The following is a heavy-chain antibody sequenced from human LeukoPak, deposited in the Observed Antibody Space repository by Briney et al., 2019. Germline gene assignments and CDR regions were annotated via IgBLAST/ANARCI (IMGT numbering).Heavy chain of an antibody. J-gene: IGHJ4*02. V-gene: IGHV4-39*07. CDR3: ATGDSSSSSDPLGY. D-gene: IGHD6-6*01. CDR2: IYYSGNT. Sequence: SETLSLTCTVSGVSISSSNSYWGWIRQPPGKGLEWIGSIYYSGNTYYNPSLKSRVTISIDTSKNQFSLKLSSVTAADTAVYYCATGDSSSSSDPLGYWGQGTLVTVPS. CDR1: GVSISSSNSY.